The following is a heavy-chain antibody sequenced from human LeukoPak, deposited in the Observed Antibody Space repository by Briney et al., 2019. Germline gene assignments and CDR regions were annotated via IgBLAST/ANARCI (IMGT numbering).Heavy chain of an antibody. D-gene: IGHD3-10*01. V-gene: IGHV1-69*06. Sequence: SVKVSCKASGGTFSSYDISWVRQAPGQGLEWMGGIMPISGTANHAQKFQGRVTITADKPTNTAYTELSSLRSEDTAVYYCARVEGNLWFGELLKYYYYYMDVWGKGTTVTVSS. CDR2: IMPISGTA. J-gene: IGHJ6*03. CDR3: ARVEGNLWFGELLKYYYYYMDV. CDR1: GGTFSSYD.